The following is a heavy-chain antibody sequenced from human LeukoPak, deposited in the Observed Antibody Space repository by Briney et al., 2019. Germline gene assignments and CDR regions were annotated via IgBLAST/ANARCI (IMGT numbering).Heavy chain of an antibody. V-gene: IGHV3-7*04. J-gene: IGHJ4*02. Sequence: PGGSLRLSCVASGFTFGNFWMSWVRHSPGRGREWVANIHPEGDEKYHVESVMGRFTISRDNAESSLFLQMNGLRAEDTAVYYCARGDAFSGDHWGQGTLVTVSS. CDR3: ARGDAFSGDH. CDR1: GFTFGNFW. CDR2: IHPEGDEK.